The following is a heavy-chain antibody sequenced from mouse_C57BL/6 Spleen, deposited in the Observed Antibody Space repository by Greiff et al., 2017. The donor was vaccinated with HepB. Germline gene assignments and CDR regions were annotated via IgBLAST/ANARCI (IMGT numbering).Heavy chain of an antibody. J-gene: IGHJ2*01. CDR3: ARGGTWDYFDY. CDR2: ISSGSSTI. V-gene: IGHV5-17*01. D-gene: IGHD3-3*01. Sequence: EVQLQESGGGLVKPGGSLKLSCAASGFTFSDYGMHWVRQAPEKGLEWVAYISSGSSTIYYADTVKSRFTISRDNAKNTLFLQMTSLRSEDTAMYYCARGGTWDYFDYWGQGTTLTVSS. CDR1: GFTFSDYG.